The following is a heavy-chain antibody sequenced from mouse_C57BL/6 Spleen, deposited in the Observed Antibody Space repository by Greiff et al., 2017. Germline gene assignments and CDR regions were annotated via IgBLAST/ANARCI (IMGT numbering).Heavy chain of an antibody. CDR1: GYTFTEYT. CDR2: FYPGSGSL. CDR3: ARHEDQELYGIAFSY. V-gene: IGHV1-62-2*01. Sequence: VQLQESGAELVKPGASVKLSCKASGYTFTEYTIHWVKQRSGQGLEWIGWFYPGSGSLKYNEKFKDKATLTTDKSSSTVYMELSRLTSEDSAVYFGARHEDQELYGIAFSYWGQGTTLTVSS. D-gene: IGHD2-1*01. J-gene: IGHJ2*01.